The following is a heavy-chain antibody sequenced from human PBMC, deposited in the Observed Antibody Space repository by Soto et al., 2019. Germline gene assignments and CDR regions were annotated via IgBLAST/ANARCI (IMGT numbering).Heavy chain of an antibody. V-gene: IGHV4-59*01. CDR3: ARDATLRH. J-gene: IGHJ4*01. CDR2: IYYTGNT. D-gene: IGHD2-15*01. CDR1: GDSMDGFY. Sequence: SETLSLTCVGSGDSMDGFYWNWIRQPPGKGLEWIGNIYYTGNTNYNPSLKSRVSISIDTSKNQFSLQLNSVTAADTAIYYCARDATLRHWGHGTLVTVSS.